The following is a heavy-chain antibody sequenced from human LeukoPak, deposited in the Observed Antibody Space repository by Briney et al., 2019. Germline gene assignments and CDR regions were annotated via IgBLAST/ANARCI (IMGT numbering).Heavy chain of an antibody. V-gene: IGHV1-18*01. CDR2: ISAYNGNT. D-gene: IGHD2-2*01. CDR3: ARGYCSSTSPLRCVKQRDFDY. J-gene: IGHJ4*02. CDR1: GYTFTSYG. Sequence: ASVKVSCKASGYTFTSYGISWVRQAPGQGLEWMGWISAYNGNTNYAQKLQGRVTMTTDTSTSTAYMELRSLRSDDTAVYYCARGYCSSTSPLRCVKQRDFDYWGQGPLVTVSS.